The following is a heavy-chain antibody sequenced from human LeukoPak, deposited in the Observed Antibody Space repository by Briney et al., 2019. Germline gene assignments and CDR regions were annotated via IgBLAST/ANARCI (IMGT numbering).Heavy chain of an antibody. J-gene: IGHJ4*02. CDR3: ARVAVAGHGEDY. D-gene: IGHD6-19*01. V-gene: IGHV3-7*03. CDR2: IEQDGSEK. CDR1: GITFSRYW. Sequence: GGSLRLSCVDSGITFSRYWMSWVRQAPGKGLEWVANIEQDGSEKYYVDSVKGRFTISRDNTKNSLYLHMNSLGAEDTAVYYCARVAVAGHGEDYWGQGTLVTVSS.